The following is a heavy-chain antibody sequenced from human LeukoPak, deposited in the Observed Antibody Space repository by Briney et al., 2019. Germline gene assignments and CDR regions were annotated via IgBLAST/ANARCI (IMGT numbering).Heavy chain of an antibody. CDR1: GYTFTGYY. Sequence: GASVKVSCKASGYTFTGYYIHWVRQAPGQGLEWMGWINPNSGGTNYAQKFQGRVTMTRDTSISTAYMELSRLRSDDTAVYYCARVHCSSTSCYNWFDPWGQGTLVTVSS. V-gene: IGHV1-2*02. CDR2: INPNSGGT. J-gene: IGHJ5*02. D-gene: IGHD2-2*01. CDR3: ARVHCSSTSCYNWFDP.